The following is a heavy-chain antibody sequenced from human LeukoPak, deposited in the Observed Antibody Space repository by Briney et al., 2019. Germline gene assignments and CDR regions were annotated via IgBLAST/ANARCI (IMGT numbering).Heavy chain of an antibody. J-gene: IGHJ4*02. CDR3: ASYHPNWNYAFDY. CDR2: IYYSEST. D-gene: IGHD1-7*01. Sequence: SETLSLTCTASGGSISSYYWSWIRQPPGKGLEWIGYIYYSESTNYNPSLKSRVTISVDTSKNQFSLELSSVTAADTAVYYCASYHPNWNYAFDYWGQGTLVTVSS. V-gene: IGHV4-59*01. CDR1: GGSISSYY.